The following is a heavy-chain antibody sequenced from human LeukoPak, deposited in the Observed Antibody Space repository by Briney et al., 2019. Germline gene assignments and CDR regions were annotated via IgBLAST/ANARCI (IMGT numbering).Heavy chain of an antibody. CDR2: IKQEGSEK. V-gene: IGHV3-7*01. J-gene: IGHJ4*02. Sequence: GGSLRLSCAASGFTFSSYWMSSVRQAPGKGLGWVANIKQEGSEKYYAECVKGRFTISRDNAKKSLYLQLNSLRAEDTAVYYCARGYWAAAAYFDYWGQGTLVTVSS. CDR3: ARGYWAAAAYFDY. D-gene: IGHD6-13*01. CDR1: GFTFSSYW.